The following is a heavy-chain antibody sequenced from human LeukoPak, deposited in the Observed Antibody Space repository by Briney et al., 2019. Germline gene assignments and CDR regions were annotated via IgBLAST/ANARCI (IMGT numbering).Heavy chain of an antibody. D-gene: IGHD3-3*01. J-gene: IGHJ4*02. CDR1: GFTFSSYA. CDR3: AKTNPTYYDFWSGYHGSPALIFDY. V-gene: IGHV3-23*01. Sequence: GGSLRLSCAASGFTFSSYAMSWVRQAPGKGLEWVSAISGSGGSTYYADSVKGRFTISRDNSKNTLYLQMNSLRAEDTAVYYCAKTNPTYYDFWSGYHGSPALIFDYWGQGTLVTVSS. CDR2: ISGSGGST.